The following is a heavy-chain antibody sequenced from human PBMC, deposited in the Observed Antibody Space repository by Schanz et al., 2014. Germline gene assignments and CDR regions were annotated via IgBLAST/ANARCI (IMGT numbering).Heavy chain of an antibody. V-gene: IGHV1-18*01. J-gene: IGHJ4*02. CDR1: GYTFTTYA. CDR3: ARSAGRDFWSGYYTRFDY. Sequence: QVQLVQSGAEVKKPGASVRVSCKASGYTFTTYAMSWVRQAPGQGLEWVGWISVYTGNTKYGQKVQGRVTMTADTSTSTAYMELRSLRSDDTAVYYCARSAGRDFWSGYYTRFDYGGQGTLVTVSP. CDR2: ISVYTGNT. D-gene: IGHD3-3*01.